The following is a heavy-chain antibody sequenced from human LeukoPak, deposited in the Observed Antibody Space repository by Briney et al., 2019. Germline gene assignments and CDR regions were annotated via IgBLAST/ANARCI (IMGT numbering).Heavy chain of an antibody. CDR1: GFTFSTYS. D-gene: IGHD3-10*01. CDR2: ISGSGGRT. J-gene: IGHJ5*02. CDR3: VFGYYYVSGSQYNWFHT. Sequence: PGGSLRLSCAASGFTFSTYSMNWVRQAPGKGLEWVSAISGSGGRTYYADSVNGRFPISRDNSKITLYLQMNSLRAEDTAVYYCVFGYYYVSGSQYNWFHTWGQGTLVSVSS. V-gene: IGHV3-23*01.